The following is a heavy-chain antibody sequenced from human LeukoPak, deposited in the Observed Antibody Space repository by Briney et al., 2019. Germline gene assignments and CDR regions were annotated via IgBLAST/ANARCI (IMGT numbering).Heavy chain of an antibody. CDR1: GYTFTSYD. V-gene: IGHV1-8*03. CDR2: MNPNSGNT. CDR3: ARGPGYYDSSGYDY. D-gene: IGHD3-22*01. J-gene: IGHJ4*02. Sequence: ASVKVSCKASGYTFTSYDINWVRQATGQGLEWMGWMNPNSGNTGYAQKFQGRVTITRNTSISTAYMELSSLRSGDTAVYYCARGPGYYDSSGYDYWGQGTLVTVSS.